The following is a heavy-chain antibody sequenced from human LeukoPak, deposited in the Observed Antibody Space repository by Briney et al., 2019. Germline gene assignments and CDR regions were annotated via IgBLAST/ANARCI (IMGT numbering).Heavy chain of an antibody. CDR3: ARVILVGATPDAFDI. Sequence: ASVKVSCKASGGTFSSYAISWVRQAPGQGLEWMGGIIPIFGTANYAQKFQGRVTITTDESTSTAYMELSSLRSEDTAVYYCARVILVGATPDAFDIWGQGTMVTVSS. V-gene: IGHV1-69*05. D-gene: IGHD1-26*01. CDR1: GGTFSSYA. CDR2: IIPIFGTA. J-gene: IGHJ3*02.